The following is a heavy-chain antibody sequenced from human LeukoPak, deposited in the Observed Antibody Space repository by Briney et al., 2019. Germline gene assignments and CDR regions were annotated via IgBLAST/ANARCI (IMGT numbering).Heavy chain of an antibody. J-gene: IGHJ6*03. Sequence: PSETLSLTCTVSGGSISSYYWSWIRQPPGKGLEWIGYIYYSGSTNYNPSLKSRVTISVDTSKNQFSLKLSSVTAADTAVYYCARVRRYYYYGSDSGYYYYMDVWGKGTTVTVSS. D-gene: IGHD3-10*01. CDR3: ARVRRYYYYGSDSGYYYYMDV. V-gene: IGHV4-59*01. CDR2: IYYSGST. CDR1: GGSISSYY.